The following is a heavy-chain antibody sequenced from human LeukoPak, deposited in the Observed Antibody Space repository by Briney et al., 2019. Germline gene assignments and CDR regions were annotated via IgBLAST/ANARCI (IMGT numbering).Heavy chain of an antibody. D-gene: IGHD6-13*01. CDR1: GGSLSGYY. CDR2: INHSGST. V-gene: IGHV4-34*01. CDR3: ARVIAAAGRGAIDY. J-gene: IGHJ4*02. Sequence: SETLSLTCAVYGGSLSGYYWSWIRQPPGKGLEWIGEINHSGSTNYNPSLKSRVTISVDTSKNQFSLKLSSVTAADTAVYYCARVIAAAGRGAIDYWGQGTLVTVSS.